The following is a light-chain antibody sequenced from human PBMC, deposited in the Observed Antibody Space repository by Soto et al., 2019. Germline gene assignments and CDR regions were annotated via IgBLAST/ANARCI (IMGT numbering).Light chain of an antibody. V-gene: IGKV3D-20*02. J-gene: IGKJ1*01. CDR3: QQSYTTPWT. Sequence: EIVLTQSPATLSLSPGERATLSCGASQSVSSSYLAWYQQKPGQAPRLLIYGASSRATGIPDRFSGSGSGTDFTLTISSLQPGDFATYFCQQSYTTPWTFGQGTKVDIK. CDR1: QSVSSSY. CDR2: GAS.